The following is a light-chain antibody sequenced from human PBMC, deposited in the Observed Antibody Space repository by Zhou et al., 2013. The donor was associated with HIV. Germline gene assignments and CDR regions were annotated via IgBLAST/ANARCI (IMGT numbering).Light chain of an antibody. CDR3: QQANSFPRT. CDR2: AAS. CDR1: QSISSY. J-gene: IGKJ1*01. Sequence: DFQMTQSPSSLSASVGDRVTITCRASQSISSYLNWYQQKPGKAPKLLIYAASSLQSGVPSRFSGSGSGTDFTLTINSLRPEDFATYYCQQANSFPRTFGQGTKVEIK. V-gene: IGKV1-39*01.